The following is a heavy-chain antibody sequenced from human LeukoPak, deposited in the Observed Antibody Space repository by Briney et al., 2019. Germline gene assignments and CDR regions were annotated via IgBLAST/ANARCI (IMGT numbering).Heavy chain of an antibody. CDR1: GGSISSSY. Sequence: SETLSLTCTVSGGSISSSYWSWIRQPPGKGLDWIGYIYYSGSTNYNPSLKSRVTISVDTSKNQFSLKLSSVTATDTAVYYCARDQTYSGSGIYTYFDYWGQGILVTVSS. CDR2: IYYSGST. CDR3: ARDQTYSGSGIYTYFDY. V-gene: IGHV4-59*12. J-gene: IGHJ4*02. D-gene: IGHD3-10*01.